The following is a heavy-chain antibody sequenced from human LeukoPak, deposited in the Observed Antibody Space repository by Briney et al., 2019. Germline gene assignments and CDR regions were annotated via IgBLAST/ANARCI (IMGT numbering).Heavy chain of an antibody. CDR3: ARALGGRRYGYFDY. Sequence: GASVKVSCKASGYTFTGYYMHWVRQAPGQGLEWMGWINPNSGGTKYAQKFQGRVTMTRDTSITTADMELSRLRSDDTAVYYCARALGGRRYGYFDYWGQGTLVTVSS. D-gene: IGHD1-20*01. V-gene: IGHV1-2*02. CDR2: INPNSGGT. CDR1: GYTFTGYY. J-gene: IGHJ4*02.